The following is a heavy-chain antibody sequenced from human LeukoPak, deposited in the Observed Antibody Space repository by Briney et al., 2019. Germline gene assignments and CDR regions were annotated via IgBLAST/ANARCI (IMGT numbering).Heavy chain of an antibody. Sequence: ASVKVSCKASGYTFTSYGISWVRQAPGQGLEWMGWISAYNGNTNYAQKLQGRVTMTTDTSTSTAYMELRSLRSDDTAVYYCARAPTDYYDSMVFDYWGQGTLVTVSS. CDR1: GYTFTSYG. D-gene: IGHD3-22*01. J-gene: IGHJ4*02. V-gene: IGHV1-18*01. CDR3: ARAPTDYYDSMVFDY. CDR2: ISAYNGNT.